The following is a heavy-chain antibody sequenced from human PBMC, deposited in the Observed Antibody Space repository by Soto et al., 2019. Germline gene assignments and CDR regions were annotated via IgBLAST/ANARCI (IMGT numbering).Heavy chain of an antibody. CDR2: IYWDDDK. Sequence: QITLKESGPTLVKPTQTLTLTCTFSGFSLSTSGVGVGWIRQPPGKALEWLALIYWDDDKRYSPSLKSRLTITKDTSKNQVVLTMTNMDPVDTATYYCAHRYCGGDCDAFDIWGQGTMVTVSS. CDR1: GFSLSTSGVG. D-gene: IGHD2-21*02. V-gene: IGHV2-5*02. CDR3: AHRYCGGDCDAFDI. J-gene: IGHJ3*02.